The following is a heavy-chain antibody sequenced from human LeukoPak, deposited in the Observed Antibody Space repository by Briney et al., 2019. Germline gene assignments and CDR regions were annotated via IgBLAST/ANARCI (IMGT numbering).Heavy chain of an antibody. CDR2: ISYSGST. Sequence: SETLSLTCTVSGGSISSYYWSWIRQPPGKGLEWIGSISYSGSTNYNPSLKSRVTISVDTSKNQFSLKLSSVTAADTAVYYCARELGYCSGGSCLYYFDYWGQGTLVTVSS. J-gene: IGHJ4*02. D-gene: IGHD2-15*01. CDR3: ARELGYCSGGSCLYYFDY. V-gene: IGHV4-59*01. CDR1: GGSISSYY.